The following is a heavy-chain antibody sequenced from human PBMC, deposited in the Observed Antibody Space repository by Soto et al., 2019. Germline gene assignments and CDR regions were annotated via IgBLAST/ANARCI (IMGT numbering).Heavy chain of an antibody. CDR3: VKVLGSRDYLIFDY. V-gene: IGHV3-74*01. CDR1: GFTFSNYA. D-gene: IGHD4-17*01. Sequence: PGGSLRLSCAASGFTFSNYAMNWVRQAPGKGLEWVSRINSDGSSADYADSVKGRFTVSRDNAKNILSLQMHSLRADDTAVYYCVKVLGSRDYLIFDYWGQGALVTVSS. J-gene: IGHJ4*02. CDR2: INSDGSSA.